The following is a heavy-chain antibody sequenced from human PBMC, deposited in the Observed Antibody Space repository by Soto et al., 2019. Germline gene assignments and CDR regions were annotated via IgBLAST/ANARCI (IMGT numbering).Heavy chain of an antibody. CDR2: INPSGGGT. J-gene: IGHJ4*02. Sequence: ASVKVSCKASGYTFTNYYIHWVRQAPGQGLEWMGIINPSGGGTSYAQKFQGRVSMTRDTSISTAYMELSRLRSDDTAVYYCARGLYYDILTGYYRSYYFDYWGQGTLVTVSS. CDR3: ARGLYYDILTGYYRSYYFDY. V-gene: IGHV1-46*01. CDR1: GYTFTNYY. D-gene: IGHD3-9*01.